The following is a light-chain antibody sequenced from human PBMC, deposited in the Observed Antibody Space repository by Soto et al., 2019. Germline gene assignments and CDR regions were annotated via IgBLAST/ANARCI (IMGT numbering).Light chain of an antibody. CDR2: GVT. V-gene: IGLV2-14*01. Sequence: QSVLTQPASVSGSPGQSITISCTGTSSDVGAYNYVSWYQQHPGKVPKLMIYGVTNRPSGVSNRFSGSKSGNTASLTISGLQAEDEADYYCSSYTGSSTVVFGGGTQLTVL. CDR1: SSDVGAYNY. J-gene: IGLJ2*01. CDR3: SSYTGSSTVV.